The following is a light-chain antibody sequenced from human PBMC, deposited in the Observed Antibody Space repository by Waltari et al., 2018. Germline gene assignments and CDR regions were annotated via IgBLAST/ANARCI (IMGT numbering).Light chain of an antibody. CDR1: QSVSSN. J-gene: IGKJ5*01. V-gene: IGKV3D-15*01. Sequence: EIVMTQSPATLSVSPGETATLSCRASQSVSSNLAWYQKRPGQAHRLPIYDASTRAPSIPARFRGSGSGTAFTLTIISLQSEDFAVYYCQQYNRWPPITFGHRTRLKI. CDR3: QQYNRWPPIT. CDR2: DAS.